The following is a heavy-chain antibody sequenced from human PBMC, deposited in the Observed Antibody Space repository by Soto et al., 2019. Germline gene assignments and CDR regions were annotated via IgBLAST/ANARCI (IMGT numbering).Heavy chain of an antibody. Sequence: GGSLRLSCAASGFTFSSYGMHWVRQAPGKGLEWVAVISYDGSNKYYADSVKGRFTISRDNSKNTLYLQMNSLRAEDTAVYYCAKDHDYHEMPATAVRMPDYWGQGTLVTVS. CDR2: ISYDGSNK. D-gene: IGHD5-12*01. V-gene: IGHV3-30*18. CDR3: AKDHDYHEMPATAVRMPDY. CDR1: GFTFSSYG. J-gene: IGHJ4*02.